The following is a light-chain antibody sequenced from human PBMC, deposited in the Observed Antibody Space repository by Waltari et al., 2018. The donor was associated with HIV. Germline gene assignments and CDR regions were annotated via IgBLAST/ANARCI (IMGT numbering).Light chain of an antibody. CDR2: GTS. J-gene: IGKJ5*01. CDR3: HQSRSLPIT. V-gene: IGKV3-20*01. Sequence: EIVLTQSPGTLSLSPGERATLSCRASQSVSSSYLAWYQQKPGQAPRLLIYGTSSRATDIPDRFSGSGSGTEFTLTINSLEAEDAATYYCHQSRSLPITFGQGTRLEIK. CDR1: QSVSSSY.